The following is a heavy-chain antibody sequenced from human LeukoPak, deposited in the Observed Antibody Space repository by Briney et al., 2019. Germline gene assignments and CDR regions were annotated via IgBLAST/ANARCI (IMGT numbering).Heavy chain of an antibody. CDR1: GSTFSSYS. V-gene: IGHV3-21*05. D-gene: IGHD6-13*01. J-gene: IGHJ4*02. Sequence: GGSLRLSCAASGSTFSSYSMNWVRQAPGKGLEWVSYISSSSSYIYYADSVKGRFTISRDNAKNSLYLQMNSLRAEDTAVYYCARGVAAAASDYWGQGTLVTVSS. CDR2: ISSSSSYI. CDR3: ARGVAAAASDY.